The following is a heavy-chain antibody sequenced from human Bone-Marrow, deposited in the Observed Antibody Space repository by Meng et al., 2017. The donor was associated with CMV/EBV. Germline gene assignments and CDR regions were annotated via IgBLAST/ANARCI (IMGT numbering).Heavy chain of an antibody. J-gene: IGHJ6*02. Sequence: GGSLRLSCAASGFTFSSYGMHWVRQGPGKGLEWVAFVGYDGNYKYYADTVKDRFTISRDNSKNTLYVQMNRLRGEDTAVYYCAKAVARLRTYYGMDVWGQGTTVTVYS. D-gene: IGHD2-21*01. CDR3: AKAVARLRTYYGMDV. CDR2: VGYDGNYK. CDR1: GFTFSSYG. V-gene: IGHV3-30*02.